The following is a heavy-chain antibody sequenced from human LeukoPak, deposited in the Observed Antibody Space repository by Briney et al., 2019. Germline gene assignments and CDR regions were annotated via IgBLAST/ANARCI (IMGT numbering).Heavy chain of an antibody. V-gene: IGHV1-18*01. CDR3: ARDITMVRGGPFDI. Sequence: ASVKVSCKASGYTFTSYPINWVRLAPGQGLEWMGWISAYNGNTNYAQKLQGRVTMTTDTSTSTAYMGLRSLRSDDTAVYYCARDITMVRGGPFDIWGQGTMVTVSS. D-gene: IGHD3-10*01. CDR2: ISAYNGNT. J-gene: IGHJ3*02. CDR1: GYTFTSYP.